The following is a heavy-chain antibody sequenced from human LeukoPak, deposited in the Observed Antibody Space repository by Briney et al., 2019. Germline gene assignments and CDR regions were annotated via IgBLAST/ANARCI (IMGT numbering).Heavy chain of an antibody. CDR1: GFTFSSYW. CDR3: ARDRRDGDYFDY. CDR2: IASDGSST. V-gene: IGHV3-74*01. D-gene: IGHD4-17*01. J-gene: IGHJ4*02. Sequence: GGSLRLSCAASGFTFSSYWMNWVRQAPGKGLVWVSRIASDGSSTTYADSVKGRFSISRGNAKNTLYLQMNSLRAEDTAVYYCARDRRDGDYFDYWGQGTLVTVSS.